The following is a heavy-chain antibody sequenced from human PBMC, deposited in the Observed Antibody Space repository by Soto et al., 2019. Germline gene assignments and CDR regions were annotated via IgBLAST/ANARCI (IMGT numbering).Heavy chain of an antibody. V-gene: IGHV3-30*18. CDR3: AKDPAWIQLWVEYGMDV. Sequence: GSLRLSCAASGXTFSSYGMHWVRQAPGKGLEWVAVISYDGSNKYYADSVKGRFTISRDNSKNTMYLQMNSLRAEDTAVYYCAKDPAWIQLWVEYGMDVWGQGTTATVSS. CDR2: ISYDGSNK. CDR1: GXTFSSYG. J-gene: IGHJ6*02. D-gene: IGHD5-18*01.